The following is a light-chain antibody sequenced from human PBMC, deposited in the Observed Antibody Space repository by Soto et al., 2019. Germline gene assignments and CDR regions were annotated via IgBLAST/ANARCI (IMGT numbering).Light chain of an antibody. J-gene: IGKJ5*01. CDR3: LQEYNYPIT. Sequence: AIQMTQSPSSLSAYVGDTVATTCRGSRCISNDLGWYQQKPGQAPKILXYAASSLQSGVPSRFRGSGSGTDFTLTISSLQPEDFETYYCLQEYNYPITFGQGTRLEIK. CDR2: AAS. V-gene: IGKV1-6*01. CDR1: RCISND.